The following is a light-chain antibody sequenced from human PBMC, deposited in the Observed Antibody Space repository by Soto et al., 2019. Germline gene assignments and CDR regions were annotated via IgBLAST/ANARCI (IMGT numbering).Light chain of an antibody. CDR1: SSDVGAYNY. CDR3: SSYAGNDVYV. V-gene: IGLV2-8*01. J-gene: IGLJ1*01. CDR2: EVS. Sequence: QSVLTQPPSASGSPGQSVTISCTGTSSDVGAYNYVSWYQQHPGKAPKLMIYEVSERPSGVPDRFSGSKSGNTASLTVSGLQTEDEADYYCSSYAGNDVYVFGTGTQLTVL.